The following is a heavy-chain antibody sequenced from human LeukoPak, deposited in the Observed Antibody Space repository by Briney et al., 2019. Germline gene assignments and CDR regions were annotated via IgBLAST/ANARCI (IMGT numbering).Heavy chain of an antibody. J-gene: IGHJ4*02. V-gene: IGHV3-23*01. Sequence: GGSLRLSCAASGFTFSSYAMSWDRQAPGKGLEWVSAISGSGGSTYYADSVKGRFTISRDNSKNTLYLQMNSLRAEDTAVYYCAGQWLVRYSMYYFDYWGQGTLVTVSS. CDR2: ISGSGGST. D-gene: IGHD6-19*01. CDR1: GFTFSSYA. CDR3: AGQWLVRYSMYYFDY.